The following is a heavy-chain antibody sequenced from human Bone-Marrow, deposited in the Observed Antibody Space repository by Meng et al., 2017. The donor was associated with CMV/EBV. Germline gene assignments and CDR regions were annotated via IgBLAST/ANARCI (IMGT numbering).Heavy chain of an antibody. CDR2: IIPIFGTA. CDR3: ARDYCSSTSCYTFGMEV. V-gene: IGHV1-69*05. D-gene: IGHD2-2*02. J-gene: IGHJ6*02. CDR1: EYTFIDHH. Sequence: SVKVSCKASEYTFIDHHMHWVRQAPGQGLEWMGGIIPIFGTANYAQKFQGRVTITTDESTRTAYMELSSLRSEDTAVYYCARDYCSSTSCYTFGMEVLGQGTTVTVSS.